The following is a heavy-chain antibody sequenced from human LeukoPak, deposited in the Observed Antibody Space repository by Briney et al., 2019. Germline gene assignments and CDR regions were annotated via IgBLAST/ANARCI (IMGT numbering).Heavy chain of an antibody. V-gene: IGHV4-34*01. Sequence: SETLSLTCAVYGGSFSGYYWSWIRQPPGKGLEWIGEINHSGSTNYNPPLKSRVTISVDTSKNQFSLKLSSVTAADTAVYYCARKNPNSGQLAFDYWGQGTLVTVSS. D-gene: IGHD6-19*01. J-gene: IGHJ4*02. CDR3: ARKNPNSGQLAFDY. CDR2: INHSGST. CDR1: GGSFSGYY.